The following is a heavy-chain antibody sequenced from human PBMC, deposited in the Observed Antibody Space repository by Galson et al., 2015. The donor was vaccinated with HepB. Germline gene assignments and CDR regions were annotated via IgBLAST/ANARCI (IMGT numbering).Heavy chain of an antibody. CDR3: ARGRQLDAFDI. Sequence: SETLSLTCTVSGGSISSYYWSWIRQPPGKGLEWIGYIYYSGSTNYNPSLKSRVTISVDTSKNQFSLKLSSVTAADTAVYYCARGRQLDAFDIWGQGTMVTVSS. D-gene: IGHD3-10*01. V-gene: IGHV4-59*08. CDR1: GGSISSYY. CDR2: IYYSGST. J-gene: IGHJ3*02.